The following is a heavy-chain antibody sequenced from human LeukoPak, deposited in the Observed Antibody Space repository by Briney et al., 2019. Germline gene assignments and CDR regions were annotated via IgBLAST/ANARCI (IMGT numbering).Heavy chain of an antibody. CDR2: IYSSGGT. CDR3: ATSSHDLLDTDY. CDR1: GGSISSYY. D-gene: IGHD3-22*01. Sequence: PSETLSLTCTVSGGSISSYYWSWIRQPPGKGLEWIGYIYSSGGTNYNPSLRSRVTISVDTSKKQFSLKLSSVTAADTAVYYCATSSHDLLDTDYWGQGTLVTVSS. J-gene: IGHJ4*02. V-gene: IGHV4-59*01.